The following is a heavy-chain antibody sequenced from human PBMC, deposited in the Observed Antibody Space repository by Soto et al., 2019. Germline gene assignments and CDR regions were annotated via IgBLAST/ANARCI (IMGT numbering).Heavy chain of an antibody. CDR2: ISGSGGST. Sequence: EVQLLESGGGLVQPGGSLRLSCAASGFTFSSYAMSWVRQAPGKGLAWVSAISGSGGSTYYADSVKCRFTISRDNSKNTLYLQMNSLRDEDTAVYYCAKDHKRDGYKRNYYGMDVWGQGTPVTVSS. J-gene: IGHJ6*02. CDR3: AKDHKRDGYKRNYYGMDV. D-gene: IGHD5-12*01. V-gene: IGHV3-23*01. CDR1: GFTFSSYA.